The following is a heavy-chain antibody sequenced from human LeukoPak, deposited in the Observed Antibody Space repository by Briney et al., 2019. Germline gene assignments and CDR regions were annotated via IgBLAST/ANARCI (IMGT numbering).Heavy chain of an antibody. V-gene: IGHV4-4*07. D-gene: IGHD6-19*01. Sequence: SGTLSLTCTVSGGSMDSYHWSWIRQPAGKELEWTGHMYTTGTTRYKSALKSRVSMSIDTSTNQFSLTLSSVTAADTAVYYCARGLRDVRGWYHHDFWGQGTLVTVSA. CDR2: MYTTGTT. CDR3: ARGLRDVRGWYHHDF. J-gene: IGHJ4*02. CDR1: GGSMDSYH.